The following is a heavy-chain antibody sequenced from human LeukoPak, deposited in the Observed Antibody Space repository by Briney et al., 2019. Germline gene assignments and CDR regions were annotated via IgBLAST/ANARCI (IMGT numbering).Heavy chain of an antibody. D-gene: IGHD2-2*01. CDR1: GGSISSGGYY. J-gene: IGHJ6*02. V-gene: IGHV4-31*03. CDR2: IYYSGST. Sequence: PSQTLSLTCTVSGGSISSGGYYWSWIRQHPGKGLEWIGYIYYSGSTYYNPSLKSRVTISVDTSKNQFSLKLSSVTAADTAVYYCARAYANCSSTSCYAESYYYYGMDVWGQGTRSPSP. CDR3: ARAYANCSSTSCYAESYYYYGMDV.